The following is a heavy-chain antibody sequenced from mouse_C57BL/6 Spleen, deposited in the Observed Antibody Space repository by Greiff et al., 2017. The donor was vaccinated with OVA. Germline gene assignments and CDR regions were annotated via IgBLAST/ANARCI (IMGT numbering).Heavy chain of an antibody. CDR3: ARLHYYGNQGYVDV. CDR1: GFTFSSYG. V-gene: IGHV5-6*02. Sequence: EVKLEESGGDLVKPGGSLKLSCAASGFTFSSYGMSWVRQTPDKRLEWVATISSGGSYTYYPDSVKGRFTISRDNAKNTLYLQMSSLKSEDTAMYYCARLHYYGNQGYVDVWGTGTTVTVSS. D-gene: IGHD1-1*01. J-gene: IGHJ1*03. CDR2: ISSGGSYT.